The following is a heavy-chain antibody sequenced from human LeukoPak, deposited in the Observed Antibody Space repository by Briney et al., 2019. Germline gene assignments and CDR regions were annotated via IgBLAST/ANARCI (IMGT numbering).Heavy chain of an antibody. CDR1: GFTFRSYG. CDR2: IRYDGTQK. D-gene: IGHD4-17*01. CDR3: AKSGRVYGDLRGIDY. J-gene: IGHJ4*02. V-gene: IGHV3-30*02. Sequence: GGSLRLSCAASGFTFRSYGMHWVRQAPGKGLEWVAFIRYDGTQKYYADSVKGRFTISRDNSKNTLFLQMNSLRAEDTAVYYCAKSGRVYGDLRGIDYWGQGTLVTVSS.